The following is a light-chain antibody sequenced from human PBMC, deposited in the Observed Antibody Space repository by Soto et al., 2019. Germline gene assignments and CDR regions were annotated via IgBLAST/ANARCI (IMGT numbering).Light chain of an antibody. CDR1: QSISNW. CDR3: QQWT. CDR2: DAS. Sequence: DIQMTQSPSTLSASVGDSVTITSRASQSISNWLAWYQVKPGKAPKVLIYDASTLQRGVPSRFSGTGSGTEFTLTISSLQPDDFATYYCQQWTFGQGTKVEVK. V-gene: IGKV1-5*01. J-gene: IGKJ1*01.